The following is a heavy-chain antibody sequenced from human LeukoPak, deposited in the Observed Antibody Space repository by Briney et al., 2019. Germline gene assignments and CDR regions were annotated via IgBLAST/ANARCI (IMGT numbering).Heavy chain of an antibody. J-gene: IGHJ6*03. CDR3: ARVSIAGYPYYYMDV. CDR2: ISSSSSYI. D-gene: IGHD5-18*01. CDR1: GFTFSSYS. Sequence: PGGSLRLSCAASGFTFSSYSMNWVRQAPGKGLEWVSSISSSSSYIYYADSVKGRFTISRDNAKNSLYLQMNSLRAEDTALYFCARVSIAGYPYYYMDVWGKGTSVTVSS. V-gene: IGHV3-21*04.